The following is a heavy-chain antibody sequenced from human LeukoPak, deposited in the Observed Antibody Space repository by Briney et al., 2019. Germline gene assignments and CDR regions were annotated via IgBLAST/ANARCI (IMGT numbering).Heavy chain of an antibody. V-gene: IGHV3-23*01. CDR2: ISDDGHYK. D-gene: IGHD6-6*01. CDR1: GFTFGIFG. J-gene: IGHJ4*02. Sequence: GGSLRLSCAASGFTFGIFGMNWVRQAPGMGLQWVSSISDDGHYKYYADSVRGRFTVSRNNSKNTVYLELNSLRGEDTAVYYCAKRVPYTSSSVYLDSWGQEISVTVSS. CDR3: AKRVPYTSSSVYLDS.